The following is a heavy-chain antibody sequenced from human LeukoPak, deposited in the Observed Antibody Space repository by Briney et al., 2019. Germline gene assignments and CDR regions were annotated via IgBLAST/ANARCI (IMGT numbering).Heavy chain of an antibody. J-gene: IGHJ4*02. CDR2: IRYDGSNK. Sequence: GGSLRLSCAASGFTFSSYGMHWVRQAPGKGLEWVAFIRYDGSNKYYTDSVKGRFTISRDNSKNTLYLQMNSLRVEDTAVYYCARARGIAVTGTFDYWGQGTLVTVSS. CDR3: ARARGIAVTGTFDY. D-gene: IGHD6-19*01. V-gene: IGHV3-30*02. CDR1: GFTFSSYG.